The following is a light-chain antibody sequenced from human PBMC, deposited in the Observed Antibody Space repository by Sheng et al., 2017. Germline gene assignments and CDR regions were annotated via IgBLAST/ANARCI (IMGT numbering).Light chain of an antibody. CDR3: QQYGSSPWT. V-gene: IGKV3-20*01. CDR1: QSVSSN. J-gene: IGKJ1*01. Sequence: VLTQSPGTLSVSPGDRATLSCRASQSVSSNLAWYQQKPGQAPRLLIYGASTRATGIPARFSGRGSGTDFTLTISRLEPEDFAVYYCQQYGSSPWTFGQGTKVEIK. CDR2: GAS.